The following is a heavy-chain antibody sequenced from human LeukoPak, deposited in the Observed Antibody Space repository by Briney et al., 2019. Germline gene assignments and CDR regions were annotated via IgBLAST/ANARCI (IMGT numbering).Heavy chain of an antibody. CDR3: ARGIEQLWLQNWFDP. CDR1: GYTFTSYY. D-gene: IGHD5-18*01. V-gene: IGHV1-46*01. CDR2: INPSGGST. Sequence: ASVQVSCKASGYTFTSYYMHWVRQAPGQGLEWMGIINPSGGSTSYAQKFQGRVTMTRDTSTSTVYMELSSLRSEDTAVYYCARGIEQLWLQNWFDPWGQGTLVTVSS. J-gene: IGHJ5*02.